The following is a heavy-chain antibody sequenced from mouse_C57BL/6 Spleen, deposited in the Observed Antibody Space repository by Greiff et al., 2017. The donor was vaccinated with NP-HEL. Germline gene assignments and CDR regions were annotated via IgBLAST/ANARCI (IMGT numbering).Heavy chain of an antibody. D-gene: IGHD1-1*01. CDR2: IYPGDGDT. Sequence: VQLQESGAELVKPGASVKISCKASGYAFSSYWMNWVKQRPGKGLEWIGQIYPGDGDTNYNGKFKGKATLTADKSSSTAYMQLSSLTSEDSAVYFCARDTTVVATGRFDYWGQGTTLTVSS. V-gene: IGHV1-80*01. CDR1: GYAFSSYW. J-gene: IGHJ2*01. CDR3: ARDTTVVATGRFDY.